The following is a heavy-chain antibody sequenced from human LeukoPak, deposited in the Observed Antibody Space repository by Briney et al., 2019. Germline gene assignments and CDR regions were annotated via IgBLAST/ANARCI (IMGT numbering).Heavy chain of an antibody. V-gene: IGHV1-8*01. CDR3: ARAKRRVAGYYYYMDV. CDR2: MNPNSGNT. CDR1: GYTFTSYD. J-gene: IGHJ6*03. Sequence: ASVKVSCKASGYTFTSYDINWVRQAIGQGLEWMGWMNPNSGNTGYAQKFQGRVTMTRNTSISTAYMELSSLRSEDTAVYYCARAKRRVAGYYYYMDVWGKGTTVTVSS. D-gene: IGHD2-15*01.